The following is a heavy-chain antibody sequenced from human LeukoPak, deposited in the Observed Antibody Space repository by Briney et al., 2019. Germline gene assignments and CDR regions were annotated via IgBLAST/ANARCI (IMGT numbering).Heavy chain of an antibody. CDR1: GFTFSSYS. Sequence: GGSLRLSCAASGFTFSSYSMNWVRQAPGKGLEWVSYISSSGTTIYYADSVKGRFTISRDNSKNTLYLQMNSLRAEDTAVYYCARPHYYYDSTEYFQHWGQGTLVTVSS. J-gene: IGHJ1*01. CDR2: ISSSGTTI. V-gene: IGHV3-48*01. D-gene: IGHD3-22*01. CDR3: ARPHYYYDSTEYFQH.